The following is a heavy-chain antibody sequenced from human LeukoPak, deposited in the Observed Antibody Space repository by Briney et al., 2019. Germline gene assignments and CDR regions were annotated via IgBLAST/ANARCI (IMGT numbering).Heavy chain of an antibody. CDR1: GGSISSYY. J-gene: IGHJ6*02. CDR2: IYTSGST. CDR3: AIGTMVRGVIRPYYYYGMDV. V-gene: IGHV4-4*07. Sequence: SETPSLTCTVSGGSISSYYWSWIRQPAGKGLEWIGRIYTSGSTNYNPSLKSRVTMSVDTSKNQFSLKLSSVTAADTAVYYCAIGTMVRGVIRPYYYYGMDVWGQGTTVTVSS. D-gene: IGHD3-10*01.